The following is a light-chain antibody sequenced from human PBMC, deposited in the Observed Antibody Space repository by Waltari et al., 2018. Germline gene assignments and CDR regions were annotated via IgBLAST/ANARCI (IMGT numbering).Light chain of an antibody. CDR3: LSFSAVGTRV. CDR1: SSDVGHYNY. J-gene: IGLJ1*01. CDR2: DVI. Sequence: QSALTQPASVSGSPGQSITISCTGTSSDVGHYNYVSWYQQHPDKVPKLLIFDVIYRPSGVSDRFSGSKSGNTASLTISGLRADDEADYYCLSFSAVGTRVFGTGTRVTVL. V-gene: IGLV2-14*03.